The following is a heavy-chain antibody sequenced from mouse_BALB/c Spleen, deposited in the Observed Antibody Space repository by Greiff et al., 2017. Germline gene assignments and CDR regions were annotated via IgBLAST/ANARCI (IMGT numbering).Heavy chain of an antibody. Sequence: EVQLVESGGGLVKPGGSLKLSCAASGFTFSSYAMSWVRQSPEKRLEWVAEISSGGSYTYYPDTVTGRFTISRDNAKDTLYLEMSSLRSEDTAMYYCARDGGVYYYAMDYWGQGTSVTVSS. CDR1: GFTFSSYA. CDR2: ISSGGSYT. J-gene: IGHJ4*01. V-gene: IGHV5-9-4*01. CDR3: ARDGGVYYYAMDY.